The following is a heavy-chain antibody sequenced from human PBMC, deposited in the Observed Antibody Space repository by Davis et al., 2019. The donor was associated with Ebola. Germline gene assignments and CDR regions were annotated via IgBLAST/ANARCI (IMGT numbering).Heavy chain of an antibody. J-gene: IGHJ4*02. V-gene: IGHV3-48*04. CDR2: ISGSATST. Sequence: PGGSLRLSCAASGFTFSSYSMNWVRQAPGKGLEWVSYISGSATSTFYADSVKGRFTISRDNARGSLYLQMDSLRVEDTAIYYCARDAFSLSRYDTEDHWGQGTLVTVSS. CDR3: ARDAFSLSRYDTEDH. D-gene: IGHD3-9*01. CDR1: GFTFSSYS.